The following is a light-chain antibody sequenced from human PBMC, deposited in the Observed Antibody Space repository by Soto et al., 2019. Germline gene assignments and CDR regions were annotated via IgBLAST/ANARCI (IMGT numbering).Light chain of an antibody. CDR1: QSVRSD. CDR3: QQYNIWPPYT. Sequence: VVMTQSPATLSVSPGERATLSCRASQSVRSDLAWYLQRPGQAPRLLFYGASTRATGVPARFSASGSGTEFTLTISSLQSEDFAVYYCQQYNIWPPYTFGQGTKLEIK. V-gene: IGKV3-15*01. CDR2: GAS. J-gene: IGKJ2*01.